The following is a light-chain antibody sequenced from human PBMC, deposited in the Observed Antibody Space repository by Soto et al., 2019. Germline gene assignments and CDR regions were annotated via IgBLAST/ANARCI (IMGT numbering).Light chain of an antibody. J-gene: IGKJ1*01. CDR1: QGIEDA. Sequence: AIQMTQSPSSLSASVGDRVTISCRASQGIEDALGWNLQKPRQPLKGLIYGATNLQSEDQPRFSGSGSGIDNTREISSKQTKECTTQYRLQNINYLWTFDQG. CDR2: GAT. V-gene: IGKV1-6*01. CDR3: LQNINYLWT.